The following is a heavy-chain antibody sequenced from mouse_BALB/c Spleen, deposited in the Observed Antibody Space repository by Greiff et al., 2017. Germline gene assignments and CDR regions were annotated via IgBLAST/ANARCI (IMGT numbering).Heavy chain of an antibody. V-gene: IGHV5-17*02. CDR2: ISSGSSTI. D-gene: IGHD2-3*01. CDR3: ARSSDGYYPSFAY. J-gene: IGHJ3*01. Sequence: EVKVEESGGGLVQPGGSRKLSCAASGFTFSSFGMHWVRQAPEKGLEWVAYISSGSSTIYYADTVKGRFTISRDNPKNTLFLQMTSLRSEDTAMYYCARSSDGYYPSFAYWGQGTLVTVSA. CDR1: GFTFSSFG.